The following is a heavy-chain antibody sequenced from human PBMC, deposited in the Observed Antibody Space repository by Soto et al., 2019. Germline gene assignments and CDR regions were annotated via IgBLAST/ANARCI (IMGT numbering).Heavy chain of an antibody. Sequence: GSLRLSCAASGFTFATYTMNWVRQAPGKGLEWVSGIYGSGDSTFYADSVKGRFTISRDNSKNTLYLQMNSLRAEDTAVYYCAKDARPDGYWDFDYWDQGP. CDR1: GFTFATYT. V-gene: IGHV3-23*01. D-gene: IGHD5-12*01. CDR2: IYGSGDST. CDR3: AKDARPDGYWDFDY. J-gene: IGHJ4*02.